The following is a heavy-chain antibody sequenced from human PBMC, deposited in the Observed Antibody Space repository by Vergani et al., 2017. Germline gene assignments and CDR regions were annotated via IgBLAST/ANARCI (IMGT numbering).Heavy chain of an antibody. V-gene: IGHV1-2*06. J-gene: IGHJ4*02. CDR3: ARDPPIFRGYYFDY. CDR2: INPNSGGT. Sequence: QVQLVQSGAEVKTPGASVKVSCKASGYTFTGYYMHWVRQAPGQGLEWMGRINPNSGGTNYAQKFQGRVTMTRDTSISTAYMELSRLRSDDTAGYYCARDPPIFRGYYFDYWGQGTLVTVSS. D-gene: IGHD3-9*01. CDR1: GYTFTGYY.